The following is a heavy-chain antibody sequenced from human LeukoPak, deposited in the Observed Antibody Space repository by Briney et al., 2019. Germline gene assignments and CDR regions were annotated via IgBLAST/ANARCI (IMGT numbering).Heavy chain of an antibody. Sequence: GGSLRLSCAASGFTFNNYAMSWVRQAPGKGLEWVSGISGSGSSTYYADFVKGRFTISRDNSKNTLFLQMNTLRADDTAVYHCAKGATSGWLLYWFDPWGQGTLVTVSS. CDR1: GFTFNNYA. CDR2: ISGSGSST. D-gene: IGHD6-19*01. CDR3: AKGATSGWLLYWFDP. J-gene: IGHJ5*02. V-gene: IGHV3-23*01.